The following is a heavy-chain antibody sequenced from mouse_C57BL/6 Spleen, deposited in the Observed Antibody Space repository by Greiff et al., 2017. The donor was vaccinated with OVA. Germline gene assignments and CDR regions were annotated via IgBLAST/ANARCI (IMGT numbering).Heavy chain of an antibody. V-gene: IGHV5-9*01. CDR3: ARGALITTVVAPYYFDY. CDR1: GFTFSSYT. Sequence: EVHLVESGGGLVKPGGSLKLSCAASGFTFSSYTMSWVRQTPEKRLEWVATISGGGGNTYYPDSVKGRFTISRDNAKNTLYLQMSSLRSEDTALYYCARGALITTVVAPYYFDYWGQGTTLTVSS. J-gene: IGHJ2*01. D-gene: IGHD1-1*01. CDR2: ISGGGGNT.